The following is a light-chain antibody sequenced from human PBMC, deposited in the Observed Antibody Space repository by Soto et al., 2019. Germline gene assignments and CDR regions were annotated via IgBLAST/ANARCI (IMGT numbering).Light chain of an antibody. J-gene: IGKJ3*01. Sequence: EIVLTQSLATLSLSPGERATLSCRASQSVSSSLAWYQQKPGQAPRLLIYDTSNRATGIPARFSGSGSGTDFTLTISSLEPEDFAVYYCQQRTNWPPFTFGPGTKVDIK. CDR2: DTS. CDR3: QQRTNWPPFT. CDR1: QSVSSS. V-gene: IGKV3-11*01.